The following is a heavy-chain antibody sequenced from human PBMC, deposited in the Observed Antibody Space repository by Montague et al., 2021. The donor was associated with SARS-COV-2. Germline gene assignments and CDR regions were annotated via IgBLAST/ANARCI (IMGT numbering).Heavy chain of an antibody. CDR2: ISGSGGST. D-gene: IGHD5-18*01. Sequence: SLRLSCAASGFTFSSYAMSWVRQAPGKGLEWVSAISGSGGSTYYADSVKGRFTISRVNSKNTLYVQMNSLRAEDTAVYYCAKLTTGYSYGTGDYWGQGTLVTVSS. CDR1: GFTFSSYA. V-gene: IGHV3-23*01. J-gene: IGHJ4*02. CDR3: AKLTTGYSYGTGDY.